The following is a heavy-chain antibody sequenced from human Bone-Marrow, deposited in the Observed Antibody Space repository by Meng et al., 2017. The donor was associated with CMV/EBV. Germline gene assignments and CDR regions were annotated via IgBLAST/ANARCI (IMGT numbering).Heavy chain of an antibody. CDR1: GGSISSSSYY. D-gene: IGHD4-17*01. J-gene: IGHJ4*02. CDR2: IYTSGST. Sequence: QLQESGPGLVKPSETLSLTCTALGGSISSSSYYWSWIRQPAGKGLEWIGRIYTSGSTNYNPSLKSRVTMSVDTSKNQFSLKLSSVTAADTAVYYCASELGGGDYAYWGQGTLVTVSS. V-gene: IGHV4-61*02. CDR3: ASELGGGDYAY.